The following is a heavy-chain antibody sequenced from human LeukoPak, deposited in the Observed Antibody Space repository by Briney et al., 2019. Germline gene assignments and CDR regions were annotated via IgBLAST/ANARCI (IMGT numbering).Heavy chain of an antibody. Sequence: SETLSLTCTVSGGSISSYYWSWIRQPAGKGREWIGRIYTRGSTNYNPSLKSRVNMSVDTSKNQFSLKLSSVTAADTAVYYCARDYGDYPRGDNWFDPWGQGTLVTVSS. J-gene: IGHJ5*02. CDR3: ARDYGDYPRGDNWFDP. CDR2: IYTRGST. V-gene: IGHV4-4*07. CDR1: GGSISSYY. D-gene: IGHD4-17*01.